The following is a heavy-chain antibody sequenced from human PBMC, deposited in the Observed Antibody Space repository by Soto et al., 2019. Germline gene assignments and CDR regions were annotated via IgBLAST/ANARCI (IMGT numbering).Heavy chain of an antibody. V-gene: IGHV3-23*01. CDR1: GFIFENFG. CDR3: AKNQGVELVPLATVDWFDP. D-gene: IGHD1-26*01. Sequence: LRLSCAASGFIFENFGMSWVRQAPGKGLEWISSISGSGFKKYYADSVKGRFTISRDNSKSTVYLELNNLGAEDTAVYHCAKNQGVELVPLATVDWFDPWGQGSVVTVSS. CDR2: ISGSGFKK. J-gene: IGHJ5*02.